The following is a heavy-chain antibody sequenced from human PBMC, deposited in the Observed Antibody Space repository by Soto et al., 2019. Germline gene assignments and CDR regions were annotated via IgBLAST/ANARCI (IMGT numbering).Heavy chain of an antibody. D-gene: IGHD4-17*01. J-gene: IGHJ4*02. CDR1: GFTFRSNA. V-gene: IGHV3-30*04. CDR3: ARDASTGAADYYFDY. CDR2: ISYDGRDK. Sequence: QVQLVESGGGAIQPGRSLRLSCAASGFTFRSNATHWVRQAPGKGLEWVAVISYDGRDKKHADSVKGRFTISRDNSNNMVYLQMNSLRAEDTAVYYCARDASTGAADYYFDYWGQGTPVTVSS.